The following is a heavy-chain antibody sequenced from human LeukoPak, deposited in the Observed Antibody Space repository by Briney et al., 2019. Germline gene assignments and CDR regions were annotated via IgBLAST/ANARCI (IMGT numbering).Heavy chain of an antibody. Sequence: SVKVSCKASGGTFSSYVISWVRQAPGQGLEWMGRIIPIFGTANYAQKFQGRVTITTDESTSTAYMELSSLRSEDTAVYYCASYDYYDSSGYYPFGYWGQGTLVTVSS. D-gene: IGHD3-22*01. CDR1: GGTFSSYV. CDR2: IIPIFGTA. V-gene: IGHV1-69*05. J-gene: IGHJ4*02. CDR3: ASYDYYDSSGYYPFGY.